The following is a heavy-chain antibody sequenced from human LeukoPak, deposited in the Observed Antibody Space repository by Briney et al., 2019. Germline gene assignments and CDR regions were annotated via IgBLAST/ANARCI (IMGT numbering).Heavy chain of an antibody. CDR1: GYTFTSYG. V-gene: IGHV1-18*04. CDR2: ISAYNGNT. D-gene: IGHD6-19*01. J-gene: IGHJ4*02. CDR3: ARAVAGDSFDY. Sequence: ASVKVSCKAPGYTFTSYGISWVRQAPGQGLEWMGWISAYNGNTNYAQKLQGRVTTTTDTSTSTAYMELRSLRSDDTAVYYCARAVAGDSFDYWGQGTLVTVSS.